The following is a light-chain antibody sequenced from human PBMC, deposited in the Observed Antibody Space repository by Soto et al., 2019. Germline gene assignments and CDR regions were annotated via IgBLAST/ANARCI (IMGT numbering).Light chain of an antibody. V-gene: IGKV3D-7*01. CDR3: QQDYNVPFT. CDR2: SAS. CDR1: QSISSSY. Sequence: EIVMTQSPATLSLSPGEGATLSCRASQSISSSYLSWYQHRPGQAPRLLISSASTRATGIPARFSGSGSGTDFTLTISSLQPEDFAVYYCQQDYNVPFTFGQGTKLEMK. J-gene: IGKJ2*01.